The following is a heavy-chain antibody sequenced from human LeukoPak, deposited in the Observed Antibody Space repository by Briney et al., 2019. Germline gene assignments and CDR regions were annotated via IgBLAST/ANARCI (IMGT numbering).Heavy chain of an antibody. D-gene: IGHD3-3*01. CDR1: GFTFSTFA. V-gene: IGHV4-34*08. J-gene: IGHJ5*02. Sequence: GTLRLSCAASGFTFSTFAMIWVRQPPGKGLEWIGEINHSGSTNYNPSLKSRVTISVDTSKNQFSLKLSSVTAADTAVYYCATIFGGWFDPWGQGTLVTVSS. CDR2: INHSGST. CDR3: ATIFGGWFDP.